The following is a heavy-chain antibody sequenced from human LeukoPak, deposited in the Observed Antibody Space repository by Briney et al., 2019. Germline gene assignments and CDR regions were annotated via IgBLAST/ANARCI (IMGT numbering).Heavy chain of an antibody. Sequence: GGSLRLSCPASGFSVSNNYMTWVRQAPGKGLQCVSIIYSGGRTDYAGSVKGRFTISRDNSKNTLYLQMNSLRAEDTAVYYCARDPAVAGDWGQGTMVTVSS. CDR2: IYSGGRT. D-gene: IGHD6-19*01. J-gene: IGHJ3*01. CDR3: ARDPAVAGD. CDR1: GFSVSNNY. V-gene: IGHV3-53*01.